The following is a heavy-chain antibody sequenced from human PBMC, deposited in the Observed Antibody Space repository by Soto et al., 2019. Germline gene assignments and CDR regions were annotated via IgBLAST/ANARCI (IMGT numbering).Heavy chain of an antibody. V-gene: IGHV1-3*01. CDR2: IGVGDGAT. CDR3: GREEVYTSSCYPTY. Sequence: ASVKVSCKASGYTFTSYGISWVRQASGQRLEWMGWIGVGDGATQYSQNFWDRVTITRDTSASTVYMELSSLKPEDTAVYYCGREEVYTSSCYPTYWGRG. CDR1: GYTFTSYG. D-gene: IGHD6-13*01. J-gene: IGHJ4*02.